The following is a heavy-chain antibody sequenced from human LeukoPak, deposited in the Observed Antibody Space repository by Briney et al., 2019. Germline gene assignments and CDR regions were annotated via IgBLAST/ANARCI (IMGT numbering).Heavy chain of an antibody. V-gene: IGHV1-18*01. CDR3: ARRRSEEFDFDC. J-gene: IGHJ4*02. Sequence: GASVKVSCKASGYIFPTYGISWVRQAPGQGLEWMGCISGYNGNTNYAQKLQGRVTMTTDTSTSTAYMELRSLRSDDTAVYYCARRRSEEFDFDCWGQGTLVTVSS. CDR1: GYIFPTYG. CDR2: ISGYNGNT. D-gene: IGHD6-19*01.